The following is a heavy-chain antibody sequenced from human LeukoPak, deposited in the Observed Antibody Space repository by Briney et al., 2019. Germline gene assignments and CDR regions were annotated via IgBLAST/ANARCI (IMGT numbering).Heavy chain of an antibody. J-gene: IGHJ5*02. CDR1: GYTFTNYG. CDR3: ARDISPYDLAPGLFDP. Sequence: GASVRVSCKASGYTFTNYGISWVRQAPGQGLEWMGWISCHNGNTNYVQKLQDRVTMTTDTSTTTAYMELKSLRSDDTAVYYCARDISPYDLAPGLFDPWGQGTLVTVSS. V-gene: IGHV1-18*01. D-gene: IGHD3-3*01. CDR2: ISCHNGNT.